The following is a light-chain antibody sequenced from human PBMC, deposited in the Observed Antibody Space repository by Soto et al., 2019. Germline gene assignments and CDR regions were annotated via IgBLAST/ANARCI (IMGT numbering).Light chain of an antibody. Sequence: DVVMTQSPLSLHVTLGQPASIYCRSSESLAYSDGNTYLNWFQQRPGQSPSRLIYHVSKRDSWVPDRYNGSRSGTDFKLKVSKLEDQDVGCYYCMQGTHWPRRFDAGTVVEI. V-gene: IGKV2-30*01. CDR1: ESLAYSDGNTY. J-gene: IGKJ4*01. CDR2: HVS. CDR3: MQGTHWPRR.